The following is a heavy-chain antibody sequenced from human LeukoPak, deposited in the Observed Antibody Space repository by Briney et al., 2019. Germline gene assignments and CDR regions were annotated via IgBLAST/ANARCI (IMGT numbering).Heavy chain of an antibody. CDR3: ARIGPSSWYDYYYYMDV. CDR1: GYTFTSYD. J-gene: IGHJ6*03. Sequence: ASVKVSCKASGYTFTSYDINWVRQATGQGLEWMGWMNPNSGNTGYAQKFQGRVTMTMNTSISTAYMELSSLRSEDTAVYYCARIGPSSWYDYYYYMDVWGKGTTVTVSS. CDR2: MNPNSGNT. V-gene: IGHV1-8*01. D-gene: IGHD6-13*01.